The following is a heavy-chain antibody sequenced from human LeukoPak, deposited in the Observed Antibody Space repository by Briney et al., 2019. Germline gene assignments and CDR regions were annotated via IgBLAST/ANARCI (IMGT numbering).Heavy chain of an antibody. CDR2: IYPGDSDT. CDR1: GYSFTGYW. J-gene: IGHJ4*02. D-gene: IGHD3-3*01. Sequence: GESLKISCKGSGYSFTGYWIGWVRQMPGKGLEWMGIIYPGDSDTRYSPSFQGQVTISADKSISTAYLQWSSLKASDTTMYYCARLKILDHYYFDYWGQGTLVTVSS. V-gene: IGHV5-51*01. CDR3: ARLKILDHYYFDY.